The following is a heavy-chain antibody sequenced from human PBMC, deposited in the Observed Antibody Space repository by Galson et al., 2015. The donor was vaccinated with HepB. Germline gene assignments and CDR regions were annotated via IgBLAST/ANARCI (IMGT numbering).Heavy chain of an antibody. CDR1: GFTFTTYL. V-gene: IGHV3-7*01. D-gene: IGHD6-13*01. CDR2: IKQDGSEK. Sequence: SLRLSCAASGFTFTTYLMSWVRQAPGKGLEWVANIKQDGSEKYYVDPVKGRFTISRDNAKNSLYLHMESLRAEDTAVYYCARVGSGWYSYFDYWGQGTPVTVSS. CDR3: ARVGSGWYSYFDY. J-gene: IGHJ4*02.